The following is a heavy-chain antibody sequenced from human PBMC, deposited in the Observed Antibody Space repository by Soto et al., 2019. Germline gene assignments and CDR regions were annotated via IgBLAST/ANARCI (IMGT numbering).Heavy chain of an antibody. V-gene: IGHV4-61*01. D-gene: IGHD1-26*01. CDR3: AREQTGGLLFDN. J-gene: IGHJ4*02. Sequence: PSETLSLTCTVSGGSVSSGSYYWSWIRQPPGKRLEWIGYVHYSGSTNYNPSLKSRVTISVDTSKNQFSLKLSSVTAADTAVYYCAREQTGGLLFDNWGQGTLVTVS. CDR2: VHYSGST. CDR1: GGSVSSGSYY.